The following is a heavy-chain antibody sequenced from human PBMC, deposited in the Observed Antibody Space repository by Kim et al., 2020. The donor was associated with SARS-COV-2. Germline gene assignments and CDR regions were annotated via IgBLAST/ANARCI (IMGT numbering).Heavy chain of an antibody. V-gene: IGHV3-7*03. CDR3: AREFYDIWSGYHNFDY. Sequence: GGSLRLSCEGSGFTFSNYWMSWVRQAPGKGLEWVANIKEDGSEKYSVDSVKGRLTISRDNAKNSLHLQLDSLRAEDTAVYYCAREFYDIWSGYHNFDYWG. CDR1: GFTFSNYW. CDR2: IKEDGSEK. D-gene: IGHD3-3*01. J-gene: IGHJ4*01.